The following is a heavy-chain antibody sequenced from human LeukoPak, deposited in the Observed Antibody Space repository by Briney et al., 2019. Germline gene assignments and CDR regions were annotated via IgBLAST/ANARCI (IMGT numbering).Heavy chain of an antibody. CDR3: AIPGSTHYPAPFDF. J-gene: IGHJ4*02. V-gene: IGHV3-23*01. D-gene: IGHD2-2*01. CDR2: ISGRGRDT. CDR1: GFTFSAST. Sequence: GGSLRLSCAASGFTFSASTMNWVRQAPGKGLEWLSAISGRGRDTYYADSVKGRFTISRDESKNRLYLQMNSLRAEDTAVYYCAIPGSTHYPAPFDFWGPGALVTVSS.